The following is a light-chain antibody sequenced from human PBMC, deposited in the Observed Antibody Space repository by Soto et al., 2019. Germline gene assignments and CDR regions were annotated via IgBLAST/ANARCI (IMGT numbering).Light chain of an antibody. J-gene: IGLJ1*01. V-gene: IGLV2-14*01. CDR1: SSDVGGYNY. Sequence: QAVVTQPRSVSGSPGQSVTISCTGTSSDVGGYNYVSWYQQHPGNAPKLMIYEVSNRPSGVSNRFSGSKSGNTASLTISGLQAEDEADYYCSSYISSNTRVFGTGTKLTVL. CDR3: SSYISSNTRV. CDR2: EVS.